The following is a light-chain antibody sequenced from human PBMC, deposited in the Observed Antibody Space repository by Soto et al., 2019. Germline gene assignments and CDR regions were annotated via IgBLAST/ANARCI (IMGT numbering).Light chain of an antibody. CDR1: QTVTSSY. CDR3: QQYGSSLP. J-gene: IGKJ4*01. Sequence: EIVLTQSPGTLSLSPGERATLSCRASQTVTSSYLAWYQQKPGQAPRLLIYGASSRATGIPDRFSGSGSGTDFTITINRLEPEDFAVYYCQQYGSSLPFGEGTKVEIK. CDR2: GAS. V-gene: IGKV3-20*01.